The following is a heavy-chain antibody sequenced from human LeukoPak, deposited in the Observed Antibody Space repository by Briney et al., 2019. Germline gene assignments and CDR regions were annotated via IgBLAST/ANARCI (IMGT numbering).Heavy chain of an antibody. CDR3: AKDRHGYYQPVDY. CDR1: GFAFSSHA. D-gene: IGHD3-22*01. Sequence: GESLRLSCAASGFAFSSHAMNWVRQAPGKGLEWVSSVSGSGSNTYYTDSVKGRFTISRDNSKNTLYLQMNSLTAEDTALYYCAKDRHGYYQPVDYWGQGTLVTVSS. J-gene: IGHJ4*02. CDR2: VSGSGSNT. V-gene: IGHV3-23*01.